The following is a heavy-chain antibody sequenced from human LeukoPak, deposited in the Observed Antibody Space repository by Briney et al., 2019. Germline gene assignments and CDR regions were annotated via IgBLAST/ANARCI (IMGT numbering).Heavy chain of an antibody. D-gene: IGHD3-22*01. J-gene: IGHJ3*02. V-gene: IGHV4-61*02. CDR1: GGSISSGSYY. Sequence: SETLSLTCTVSGGSISSGSYYWSWIRQPAGKGLEWIGRIYTSGSTYYNPSLKSRVTISVDTSKNQFSLKLSSVTAADTAVYYCARYRIRYYDSSEAFDIWGQGTMVTVSS. CDR3: ARYRIRYYDSSEAFDI. CDR2: IYTSGST.